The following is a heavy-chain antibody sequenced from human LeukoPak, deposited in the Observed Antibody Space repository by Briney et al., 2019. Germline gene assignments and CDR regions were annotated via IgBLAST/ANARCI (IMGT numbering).Heavy chain of an antibody. CDR2: ISSNGGST. V-gene: IGHV3-64*01. Sequence: QSGGPLSLLCAASRLILNSYAMLWLRRARGKGLEYVTSISSNGGSTYYANSVKGRSTISRDNSKNTLYLKMGTLRAEDMAAYYCASLGTVSRDGYNSPRGRQRTFDYWGQGALVTVSS. D-gene: IGHD5-24*01. J-gene: IGHJ4*02. CDR1: RLILNSYA. CDR3: ASLGTVSRDGYNSPRGRQRTFDY.